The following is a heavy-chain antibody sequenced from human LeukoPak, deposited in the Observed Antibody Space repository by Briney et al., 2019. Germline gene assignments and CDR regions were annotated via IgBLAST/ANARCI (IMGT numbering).Heavy chain of an antibody. D-gene: IGHD3-22*01. J-gene: IGHJ4*02. CDR2: ISDSGGRT. CDR3: AKRGVVTRVILVGFHKEAYYFDS. CDR1: GITLSNYG. V-gene: IGHV3-23*01. Sequence: PGGSLRLSCAVSGITLSNYGMGWVRQAPGKGLEWVAGISDSGGRTNYADSVKGRFTISRDNPKNTLYLQMNSLRAEDTAVYFCAKRGVVTRVILVGFHKEAYYFDSWGQGALVTVSS.